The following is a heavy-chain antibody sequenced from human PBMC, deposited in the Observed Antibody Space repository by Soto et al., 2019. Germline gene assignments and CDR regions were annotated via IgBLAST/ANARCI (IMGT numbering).Heavy chain of an antibody. V-gene: IGHV1-69*13. Sequence: SVKISCKASGGTFSSYAISWLRQAPGQGLEWMGGIIPIFGTANYAQKFQGRVTITADESTSTAYMELSSLRSEDTAVYYCARVWVERYFDYWGQGTLVTVSS. J-gene: IGHJ4*02. D-gene: IGHD1-1*01. CDR1: GGTFSSYA. CDR2: IIPIFGTA. CDR3: ARVWVERYFDY.